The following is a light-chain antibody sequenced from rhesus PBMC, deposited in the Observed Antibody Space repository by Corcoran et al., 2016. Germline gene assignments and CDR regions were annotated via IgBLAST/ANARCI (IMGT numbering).Light chain of an antibody. Sequence: DIQMTQSPSSLSASVGDKVTINCHASQGIRSWLAWYQQKPGKAPKPLIYHASSLQSGVPSRFSGSGSGTDYTLTISSLQPEDFATYYCQQYDDLPRTFGQGTKVEIK. CDR1: QGIRSW. V-gene: IGKV1-19*01. J-gene: IGKJ1*01. CDR3: QQYDDLPRT. CDR2: HAS.